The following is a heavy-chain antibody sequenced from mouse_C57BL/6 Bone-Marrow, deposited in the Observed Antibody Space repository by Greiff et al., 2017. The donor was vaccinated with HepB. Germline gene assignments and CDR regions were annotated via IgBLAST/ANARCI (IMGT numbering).Heavy chain of an antibody. Sequence: QVHVKQSGPGLVQPSQSLSITCTVSGFSLTSYGVHWVRQSPGKGLEWLGVIWSGGSTDYNAAFISRLSISKDNSKSQVFFKMNSLQADDTAIYYCAIQLRLRAMDYWGQGTSVTVSS. D-gene: IGHD3-2*02. V-gene: IGHV2-2*01. CDR1: GFSLTSYG. CDR3: AIQLRLRAMDY. CDR2: IWSGGST. J-gene: IGHJ4*01.